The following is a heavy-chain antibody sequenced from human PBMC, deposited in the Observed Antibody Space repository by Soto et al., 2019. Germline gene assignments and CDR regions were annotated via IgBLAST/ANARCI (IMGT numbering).Heavy chain of an antibody. CDR1: GFTFSSYW. CDR2: IKQDGSEK. J-gene: IGHJ6*02. CDR3: AHPLWFGELLGSYYYYYGMDV. Sequence: EVQLVESGGGLVQPGGSLRLSCAASGFTFSSYWMSWVRQAPGKGLEWVANIKQDGSEKYYVDSVKGRFTISRDNAKNSLYLQMNSLRAEDTAVYYCAHPLWFGELLGSYYYYYGMDVWGQGTTVTVSS. V-gene: IGHV3-7*05. D-gene: IGHD3-10*01.